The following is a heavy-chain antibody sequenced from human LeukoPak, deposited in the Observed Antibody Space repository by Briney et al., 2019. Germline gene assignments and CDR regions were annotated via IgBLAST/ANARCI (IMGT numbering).Heavy chain of an antibody. CDR1: EFTLSNYW. CDR3: GRGGVPAAIDY. Sequence: GGSLRLSCAASEFTLSNYWMSWVRQAPGKGPEWVASIKEDGSIKYYVDSVKGRFTISRDNAKNMLYLQVNSLRAEDTAVYYCGRGGVPAAIDYWGQGTLVTVSS. J-gene: IGHJ4*02. CDR2: IKEDGSIK. D-gene: IGHD2-2*01. V-gene: IGHV3-7*01.